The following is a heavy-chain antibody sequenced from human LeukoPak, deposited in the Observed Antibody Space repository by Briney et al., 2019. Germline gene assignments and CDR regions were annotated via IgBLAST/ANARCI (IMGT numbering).Heavy chain of an antibody. Sequence: GGSPRLSCAASGFTFSNYWMHWVRQAPGKGLVWVSRINSDARSTSYADSVKGRSTISRDNAKNTLYLQMNSLRAEDTAVYYCARGADTGYSSDSWGQGTLVTVSS. CDR2: INSDARST. V-gene: IGHV3-74*01. CDR3: ARGADTGYSSDS. D-gene: IGHD6-19*01. CDR1: GFTFSNYW. J-gene: IGHJ5*02.